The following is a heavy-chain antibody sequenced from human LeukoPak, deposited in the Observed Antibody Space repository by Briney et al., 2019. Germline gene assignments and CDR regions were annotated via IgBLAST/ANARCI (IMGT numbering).Heavy chain of an antibody. V-gene: IGHV4-39*01. J-gene: IGHJ6*03. Sequence: SETLSLTCTVSGGSISSSSYYWGWIRQPPGKGLEWIGSIYYSGSTYYNPSLKSRVTISVDTSKNQFSLKLSSVTAADTAVYYCARRRTYYDILTGYYPFNYYYYMDVWGKGTTVTISS. CDR2: IYYSGST. CDR1: GGSISSSSYY. CDR3: ARRRTYYDILTGYYPFNYYYYMDV. D-gene: IGHD3-9*01.